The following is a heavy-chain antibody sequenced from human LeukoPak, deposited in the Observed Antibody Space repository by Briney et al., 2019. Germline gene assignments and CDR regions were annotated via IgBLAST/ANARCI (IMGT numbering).Heavy chain of an antibody. J-gene: IGHJ4*02. Sequence: PSETLSLTCDVSGGSISNTNSWSWVRQPPGQGLEWIGEVSLAGQTNYNPSLNGRVTLSLDESSNQLSLKLTSVTAADTAIYYCSRGSGAFRPFGYWGQGTLVIVPS. V-gene: IGHV4-4*02. CDR1: GGSISNTNS. CDR3: SRGSGAFRPFGY. D-gene: IGHD1-26*01. CDR2: VSLAGQT.